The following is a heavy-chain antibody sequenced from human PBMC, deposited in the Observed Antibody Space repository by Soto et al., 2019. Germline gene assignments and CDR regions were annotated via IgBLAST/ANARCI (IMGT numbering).Heavy chain of an antibody. D-gene: IGHD3-3*01. V-gene: IGHV4-39*01. Sequence: PSETLSLTCTVSGASINSDNNYWAWIRQPPGKGLEWIGTIYSTGSTHYNPSLQSRVTISVDTSKNQFSLKLGSVTATDTALYYCAGIYYFAYWGQGILVTVS. J-gene: IGHJ4*01. CDR3: AGIYYFAY. CDR1: GASINSDNNY. CDR2: IYSTGST.